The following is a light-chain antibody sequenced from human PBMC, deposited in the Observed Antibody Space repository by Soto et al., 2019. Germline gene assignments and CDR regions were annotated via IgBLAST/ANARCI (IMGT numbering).Light chain of an antibody. Sequence: DIQMTQSPSSLSSSPGERATLSCRASQSVSSYLNWYQQKPGQAPKLLIYGASSMESGVPSRFSGSGSGTDFTLTISSLEPEDFAAYYCQQYGSTLRTFGQGTKVDIK. CDR2: GAS. CDR1: QSVSSY. J-gene: IGKJ1*01. V-gene: IGKV1-39*01. CDR3: QQYGSTLRT.